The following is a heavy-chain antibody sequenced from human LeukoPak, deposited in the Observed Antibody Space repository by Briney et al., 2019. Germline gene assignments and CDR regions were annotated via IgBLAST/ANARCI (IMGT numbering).Heavy chain of an antibody. J-gene: IGHJ3*02. Sequence: AGGSLRLSCAASGFSVSSNYMNWVRQAPGKGLEWVSLMYSGNKTSYADSVKGRFTISRDNFKNTFYLQMNSLRAEDTAVYYCARDGGSRGYTYGQGAFDIWGQGTMVTVSS. D-gene: IGHD5-18*01. CDR2: MYSGNKT. CDR3: ARDGGSRGYTYGQGAFDI. V-gene: IGHV3-53*01. CDR1: GFSVSSNY.